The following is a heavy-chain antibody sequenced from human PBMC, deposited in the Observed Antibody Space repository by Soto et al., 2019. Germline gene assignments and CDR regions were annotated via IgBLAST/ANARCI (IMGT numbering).Heavy chain of an antibody. V-gene: IGHV4-4*02. CDR3: ASRYCSSTSCSLYYYYYGMDV. Sequence: TLSLTCAVFGGSISSSNWWSWVLQPPGKGLEWIGEIYHSGSTNYNPSLKSRVTISVDKSKNQFSLKLSSVTAADTAVYYCASRYCSSTSCSLYYYYYGMDVWGQGTTVTVSS. D-gene: IGHD2-2*01. CDR2: IYHSGST. J-gene: IGHJ6*02. CDR1: GGSISSSNW.